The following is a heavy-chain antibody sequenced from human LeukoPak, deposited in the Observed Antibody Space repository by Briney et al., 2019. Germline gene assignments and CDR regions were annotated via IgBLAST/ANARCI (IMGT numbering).Heavy chain of an antibody. Sequence: SETLSLTCTVSGGSISSYYWGWIRQPPGKGLEWIGSIYYSGSTYYNPSLKSRVTISVDTSKNQFSLKLSSVTAADTAVYYCARGMGYSYGYGYYFDYWGQGTLVTVSS. CDR3: ARGMGYSYGYGYYFDY. D-gene: IGHD5-18*01. V-gene: IGHV4-39*07. CDR1: GGSISSYY. CDR2: IYYSGST. J-gene: IGHJ4*02.